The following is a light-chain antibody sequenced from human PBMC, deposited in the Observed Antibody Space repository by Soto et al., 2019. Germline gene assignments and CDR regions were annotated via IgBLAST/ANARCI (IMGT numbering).Light chain of an antibody. CDR2: DAS. CDR3: QQYNNWPPLT. CDR1: QSVSSS. J-gene: IGKJ4*01. Sequence: EIVMTQSPATLSVSPGDRATLSCRASQSVSSSLAWYQQIPGQAPRLLIYDASTRATGIPARFGGSGSVTEFTLTISSLQSEDFAVYYCQQYNNWPPLTFGGGTKVELK. V-gene: IGKV3-15*01.